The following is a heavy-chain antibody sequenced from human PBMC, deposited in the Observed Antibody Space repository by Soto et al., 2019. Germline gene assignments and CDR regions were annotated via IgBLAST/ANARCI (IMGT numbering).Heavy chain of an antibody. CDR3: ARGTGVGYYYGMDV. J-gene: IGHJ6*02. CDR1: GGSFSGYY. Sequence: SSETLSLTCAVYGGSFSGYYWSWIRQPPGKGLEWIGEINHSGSTNYNPSLKSRVTISVDTSKNQFSLKLSSVTAADTAVYYCARGTGVGYYYGMDVWGQGTTVTVP. V-gene: IGHV4-34*01. CDR2: INHSGST. D-gene: IGHD2-8*01.